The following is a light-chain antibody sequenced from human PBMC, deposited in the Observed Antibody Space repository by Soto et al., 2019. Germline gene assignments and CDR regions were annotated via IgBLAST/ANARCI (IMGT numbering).Light chain of an antibody. CDR3: SSYAGSNNRYV. Sequence: QSVLPHPPSASGSPGQSVTISFTGTSSDVGGYNYVSWYQQHPGKAPKLMIYEVSKRPSGVPDRFSGSKSGNTASLTVSGLQAEDEADYYCSSYAGSNNRYVFGTGTKVTVL. V-gene: IGLV2-8*01. J-gene: IGLJ1*01. CDR2: EVS. CDR1: SSDVGGYNY.